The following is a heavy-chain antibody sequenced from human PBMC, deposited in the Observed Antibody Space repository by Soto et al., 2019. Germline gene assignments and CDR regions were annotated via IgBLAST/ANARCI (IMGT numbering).Heavy chain of an antibody. J-gene: IGHJ5*02. Sequence: SETLSLTCTVSGGSISSSSYYWGWIRQPPGKGLECIGSIYYSGSTYYNPSLKSRVTISVDTSKNQFSLKLSSVTAADTAVYYCASPVAGLPTKFDPWGQETLVTVSS. D-gene: IGHD6-19*01. V-gene: IGHV4-39*01. CDR2: IYYSGST. CDR3: ASPVAGLPTKFDP. CDR1: GGSISSSSYY.